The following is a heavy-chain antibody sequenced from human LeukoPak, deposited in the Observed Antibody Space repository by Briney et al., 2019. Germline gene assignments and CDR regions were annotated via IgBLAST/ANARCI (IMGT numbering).Heavy chain of an antibody. CDR2: IYHSGST. CDR1: GGSISSGGYY. V-gene: IGHV4-30-2*01. Sequence: SQTLSLTCTVSGGSISSGGYYWSWIRQPPGKGLEWIGYIYHSGSTYYNPSLKSRVTISVDKSKNQFSLKLSSVTAADTAVYYCARDRRVSGSYLTPSFDYWGQGTLVTVSS. D-gene: IGHD3-16*02. J-gene: IGHJ4*02. CDR3: ARDRRVSGSYLTPSFDY.